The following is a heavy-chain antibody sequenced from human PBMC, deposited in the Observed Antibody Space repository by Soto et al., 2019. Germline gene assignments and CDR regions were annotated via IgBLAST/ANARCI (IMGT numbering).Heavy chain of an antibody. Sequence: ASVKVSCKASGGTFSSYAISWVRQAPGQGLEWMGGIIPIFGTANYAQKFQGRVTITADESTSTAYMELSSLRSEDTAVYYCARDNGVYGDYAFDIWGQGKMVTVSS. CDR1: GGTFSSYA. D-gene: IGHD4-17*01. CDR2: IIPIFGTA. V-gene: IGHV1-69*13. J-gene: IGHJ3*02. CDR3: ARDNGVYGDYAFDI.